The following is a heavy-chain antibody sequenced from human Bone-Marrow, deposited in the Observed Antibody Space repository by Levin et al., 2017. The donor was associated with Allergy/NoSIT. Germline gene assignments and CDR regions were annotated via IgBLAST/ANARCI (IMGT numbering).Heavy chain of an antibody. V-gene: IGHV1-24*01. CDR1: GDTLSDLS. CDR2: FDPEDGET. J-gene: IGHJ5*02. CDR3: AAAGLGAEGNWFDP. Sequence: ASVKVSCKVSGDTLSDLSMHWVRQAPGKGLEWMGGFDPEDGETIYAQKFQGRVTMTEDTSTETAYMELSSLTSEDSAVYYCAAAGLGAEGNWFDPWGPGTLVTVSS.